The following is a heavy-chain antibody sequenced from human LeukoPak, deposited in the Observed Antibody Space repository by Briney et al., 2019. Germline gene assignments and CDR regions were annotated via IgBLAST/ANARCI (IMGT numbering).Heavy chain of an antibody. V-gene: IGHV1-2*02. J-gene: IGHJ4*02. D-gene: IGHD3-22*01. CDR2: INPNSGGT. CDR3: ARGRVGYYYDSSGYLVFGY. CDR1: GYTFTGYY. Sequence: ASVKVSCKASGYTFTGYYMHWVRQATGQGLEWMGWINPNSGGTNYAQKFQGRVTMTRDTSISTAYMELSRLRSDDTAVYYCARGRVGYYYDSSGYLVFGYWGQGTLVTVSS.